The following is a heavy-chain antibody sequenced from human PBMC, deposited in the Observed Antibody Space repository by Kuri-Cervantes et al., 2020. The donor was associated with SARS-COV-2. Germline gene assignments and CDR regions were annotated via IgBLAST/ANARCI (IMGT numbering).Heavy chain of an antibody. Sequence: ASVKVSCKASGGTFSSYGISWVRQAPGQGLEWMGWISAYNGNTNYAQKLQGRVTMTTDTSTSTAYMELRSLRSEDTAVYYCARDLGYYYDSSGPPPLGYWGQGTLVTVSS. CDR2: ISAYNGNT. CDR1: GGTFSSYG. J-gene: IGHJ4*02. V-gene: IGHV1-18*01. CDR3: ARDLGYYYDSSGPPPLGY. D-gene: IGHD3-22*01.